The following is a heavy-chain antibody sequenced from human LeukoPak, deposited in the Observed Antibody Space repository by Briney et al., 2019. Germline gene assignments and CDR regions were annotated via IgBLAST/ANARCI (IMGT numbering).Heavy chain of an antibody. CDR1: VGSISSTTYY. D-gene: IGHD3-10*01. V-gene: IGHV4-39*07. CDR2: IHYSGST. CDR3: ARDKIRGWEYNWFDP. Sequence: SETLSLTCTVSVGSISSTTYYWGWIRQPPGKGLEWIGSIHYSGSTYYNPSLKSRVTMSGDTSKNQFSLKLSSITAADTAVYYCARDKIRGWEYNWFDPWGQGTLVTVSS. J-gene: IGHJ5*02.